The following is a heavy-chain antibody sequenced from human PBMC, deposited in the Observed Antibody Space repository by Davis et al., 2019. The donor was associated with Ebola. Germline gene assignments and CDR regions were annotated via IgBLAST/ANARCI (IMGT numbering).Heavy chain of an antibody. CDR3: ASGVWFGELLYYDAFDI. V-gene: IGHV1-2*02. J-gene: IGHJ3*02. Sequence: ASVKVSCKASGYNFIEYFMHWVRQAPGQGLEWMGWINPNSGGTNYAQKFQGRVTMTRDTSISTAYMELSRLRSDDTAVYYCASGVWFGELLYYDAFDIWGQGTMVTVSS. D-gene: IGHD3-10*01. CDR1: GYNFIEYF. CDR2: INPNSGGT.